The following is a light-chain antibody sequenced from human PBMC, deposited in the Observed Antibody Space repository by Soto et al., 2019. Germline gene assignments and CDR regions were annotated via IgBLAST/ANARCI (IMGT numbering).Light chain of an antibody. CDR2: GAS. CDR3: QQSYSTPPIT. V-gene: IGKV1-39*01. J-gene: IGKJ5*01. CDR1: QSISNY. Sequence: DIQMTQSPSSLSAAVGGRVTGTCPSSQSISNYLNWYQQKPGNAPKLLVYGASNLQSGVPSRFSGSGSATDFTLTISSMHPEDFATYYCQQSYSTPPITFGQGTRLEIK.